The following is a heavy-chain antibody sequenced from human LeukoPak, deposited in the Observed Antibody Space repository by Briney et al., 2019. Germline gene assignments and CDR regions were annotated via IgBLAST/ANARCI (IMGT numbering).Heavy chain of an antibody. J-gene: IGHJ4*02. V-gene: IGHV3-23*01. CDR2: ISGSGGST. Sequence: GKSLRLSCAASGFTFSTYAMSWVRQAPGKGLEWVSAISGSGGSTYYADSVKGRFTISRDNSKNTLYLQMNSPRAEDTAVYYCAKASYGLIDYWGQGTLVTVS. CDR1: GFTFSTYA. D-gene: IGHD3-10*01. CDR3: AKASYGLIDY.